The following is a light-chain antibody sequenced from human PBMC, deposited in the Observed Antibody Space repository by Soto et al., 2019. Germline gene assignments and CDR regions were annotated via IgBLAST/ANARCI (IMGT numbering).Light chain of an antibody. CDR1: QSVSSSY. V-gene: IGKV3-20*01. CDR3: QQYGSGFT. CDR2: GAS. Sequence: EIVLTQSPGPLSLSPGERATLSCSASQSVSSSYLAWYQQKPGQAPRLLIYGASSRAAGIPDRFSGSGSGTDFTLTISRLEPEDFAVYYCQQYGSGFTFGPGTKVDVK. J-gene: IGKJ3*01.